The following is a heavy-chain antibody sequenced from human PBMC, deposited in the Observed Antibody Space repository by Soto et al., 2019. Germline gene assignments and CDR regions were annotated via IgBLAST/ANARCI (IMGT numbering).Heavy chain of an antibody. CDR2: IYYSGST. CDR3: ASSLYFFRWLL. J-gene: IGHJ4*02. Sequence: PSETLSLTCTVSGGSISGYYWSWIRQPPGKGLEWIGYIYYSGSTNYNPSLKSRVTISIDTSKNQFSLQLSSVTAADTAVYYCASSLYFFRWLLWGQGTLVTVSS. D-gene: IGHD3-22*01. V-gene: IGHV4-59*08. CDR1: GGSISGYY.